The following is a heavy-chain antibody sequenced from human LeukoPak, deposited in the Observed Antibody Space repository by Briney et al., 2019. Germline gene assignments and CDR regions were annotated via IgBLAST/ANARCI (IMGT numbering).Heavy chain of an antibody. CDR1: GGTFSSYA. CDR2: IIPIFGTA. V-gene: IGHV1-69*13. Sequence: SVKVSCKASGGTFSSYAISWVRQAPGQGLEWMGGIIPIFGTANYAQKFQGRVTITADESTSTAYMELSSLRSEDTAVYYCAREASLRFLGYSYYMDVWGKGTTVTVSS. J-gene: IGHJ6*03. CDR3: AREASLRFLGYSYYMDV. D-gene: IGHD5/OR15-5a*01.